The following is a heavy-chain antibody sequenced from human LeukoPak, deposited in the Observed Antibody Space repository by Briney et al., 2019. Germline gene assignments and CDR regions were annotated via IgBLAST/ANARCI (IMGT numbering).Heavy chain of an antibody. CDR2: IYYSGST. CDR3: ARDDIGYCSSTSCYSRAFDI. CDR1: GGSIRTSTYY. D-gene: IGHD2-2*01. J-gene: IGHJ3*02. Sequence: SETLSLTCTVSGGSIRTSTYYWSWIRQPPGKGLEWIGYIYYSGSTNYNPSLKSRVTISVDTSKNQFSLKLSSVTAADTAVYYCARDDIGYCSSTSCYSRAFDIWGQGTMVTVSS. V-gene: IGHV4-61*01.